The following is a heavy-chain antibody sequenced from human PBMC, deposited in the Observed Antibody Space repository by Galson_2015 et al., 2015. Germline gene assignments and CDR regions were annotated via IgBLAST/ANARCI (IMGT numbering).Heavy chain of an antibody. J-gene: IGHJ2*01. CDR3: AAGDLRWNYWYFDL. V-gene: IGHV1-58*01. D-gene: IGHD4-23*01. CDR2: IVVGSGNT. Sequence: SVKVSCKASGFTFTSSAVQWVRQARGQRLEWIGWIVVGSGNTNYAQKFQERVTITRDMSTSTAYMELSSLRSEDTAVYYCAAGDLRWNYWYFDLWGRGTLVTVSS. CDR1: GFTFTSSA.